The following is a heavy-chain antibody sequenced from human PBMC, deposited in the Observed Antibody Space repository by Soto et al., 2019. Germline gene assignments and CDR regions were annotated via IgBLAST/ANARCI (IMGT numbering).Heavy chain of an antibody. CDR3: VTSLSGYYYNY. CDR1: GFTLSTYE. J-gene: IGHJ4*02. CDR2: ISTSGTTT. D-gene: IGHD3-22*01. V-gene: IGHV3-48*03. Sequence: EVQLVESGGGLVQPGGSLRLSCAGSGFTLSTYEMMCVRQAPGKGLEWVSYISTSGTTTYYADSVRGRFTISRDNAKNSLDLQMNSLRAEDTAVYYCVTSLSGYYYNYWGQGTLVTVSS.